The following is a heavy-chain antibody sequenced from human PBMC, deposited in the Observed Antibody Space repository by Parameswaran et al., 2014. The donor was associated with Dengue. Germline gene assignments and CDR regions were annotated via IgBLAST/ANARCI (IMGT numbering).Heavy chain of an antibody. Sequence: WIRQPPGKGLEWVANIKQDGSEKYYVDSVKGRFTISRDNAKNSLYLQMNSLRAEDTAVYYCARDLGGSYSYDAFDIWGQGTMVTVSS. V-gene: IGHV3-7*01. D-gene: IGHD1-26*01. CDR2: IKQDGSEK. J-gene: IGHJ3*02. CDR3: ARDLGGSYSYDAFDI.